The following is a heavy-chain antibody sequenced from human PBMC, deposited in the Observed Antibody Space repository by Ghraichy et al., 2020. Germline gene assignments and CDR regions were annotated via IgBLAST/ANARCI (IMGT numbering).Heavy chain of an antibody. CDR1: GYTFTSYA. CDR2: INAVNGNT. J-gene: IGHJ6*03. CDR3: ARDCGTYYYYLYV. V-gene: IGHV1-3*01. D-gene: IGHD6-25*01. Sequence: ASVKVSCKASGYTFTSYAMHWVRQPPGQSLEWMGWINAVNGNTKYSQKFQGSVTITRDTSASTAYMELISLRSEDTAVYYCARDCGTYYYYLYVLGKGTTVTVSS.